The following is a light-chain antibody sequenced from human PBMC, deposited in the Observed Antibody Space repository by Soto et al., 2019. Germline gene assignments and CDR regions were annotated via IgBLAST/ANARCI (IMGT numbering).Light chain of an antibody. Sequence: EIVLTQSPNTLSLSPEETATLSCRASQSVSSGYLVWYQQKPGQAPRLLIYGASTRATGIPDRFSGSGSGTDFTLTISRLEPEDFAVYYCQQYGNSPPSVTFGPGTKVDIK. J-gene: IGKJ3*01. CDR2: GAS. CDR1: QSVSSGY. CDR3: QQYGNSPPSVT. V-gene: IGKV3-20*01.